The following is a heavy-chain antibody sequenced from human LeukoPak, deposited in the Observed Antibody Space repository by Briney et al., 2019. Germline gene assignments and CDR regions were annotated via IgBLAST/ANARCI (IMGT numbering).Heavy chain of an antibody. CDR3: ARVPLSITIFGVVHYYYMDV. CDR2: IHPNTGNP. Sequence: ASVKVSCKASGYTFTDYAMNWVRQAPGQGLEWMGWIHPNTGNPTYAQGFTGRFVFSLDTSVGTTYLQISSLKAEDTAVYYCARVPLSITIFGVVHYYYMDVWGKGTTVTVSS. D-gene: IGHD3-3*01. CDR1: GYTFTDYA. J-gene: IGHJ6*03. V-gene: IGHV7-4-1*02.